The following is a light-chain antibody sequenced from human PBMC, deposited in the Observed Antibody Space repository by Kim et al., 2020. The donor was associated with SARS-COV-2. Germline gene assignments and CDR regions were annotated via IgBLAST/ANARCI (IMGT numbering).Light chain of an antibody. J-gene: IGLJ1*01. CDR3: NSRDSSGNHFV. CDR2: GQN. V-gene: IGLV3-19*01. CDR1: SLRSYF. Sequence: SSELTQDPDVSVALGQTVSITCQGDSLRSYFASWYQQKPGRAPVLVIFGQNNRPSGIPDRFSGSSSGNTASLTITAAQAEDEADYYCNSRDSSGNHFVFGTGTKVTVL.